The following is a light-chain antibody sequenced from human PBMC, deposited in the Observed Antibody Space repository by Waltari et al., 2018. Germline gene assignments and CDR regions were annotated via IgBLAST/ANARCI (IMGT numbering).Light chain of an antibody. CDR3: QSYDSDLNAVL. CDR2: RGD. V-gene: IGLV1-40*01. Sequence: QSVLTQPPSVSGAPGQSVTISCTGSSANIGAGSDVHWYQQIPGSAPKVRLYRGDNRPSGVPGRFSGSKSGTSASLSVTGLHVEDEADYFCQSYDSDLNAVLFGGGTKLTVL. J-gene: IGLJ2*01. CDR1: SANIGAGSD.